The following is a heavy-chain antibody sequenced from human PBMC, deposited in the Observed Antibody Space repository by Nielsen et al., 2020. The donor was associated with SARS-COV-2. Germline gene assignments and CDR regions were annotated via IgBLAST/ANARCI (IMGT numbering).Heavy chain of an antibody. J-gene: IGHJ4*02. CDR3: ARDPIAVAGTLDY. Sequence: SETLSLTCAVYGGSFSGYYWSWIRQPPGKGLEWIGEINHSGSTNYNPSLKSRVTISVDTSKNQFSLKLSSVTAADTAVYYCARDPIAVAGTLDYWGQGTLVTVSS. V-gene: IGHV4-34*01. D-gene: IGHD6-19*01. CDR2: INHSGST. CDR1: GGSFSGYY.